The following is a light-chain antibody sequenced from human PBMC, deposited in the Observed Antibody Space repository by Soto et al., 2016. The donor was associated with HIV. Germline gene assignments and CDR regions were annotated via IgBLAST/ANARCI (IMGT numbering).Light chain of an antibody. CDR1: NIGSES. V-gene: IGLV3-21*03. J-gene: IGLJ2*01. Sequence: SYELTQPPSLSVAPRKTARITCGGKNIGSESVHWYQQRPGQAPVLLVYDDSDRPSGIPERFSGSNSGNTATLTISRVEAGDEADYYCQVWDRSSDVVFGGGTKLTVL. CDR3: QVWDRSSDVV. CDR2: DDS.